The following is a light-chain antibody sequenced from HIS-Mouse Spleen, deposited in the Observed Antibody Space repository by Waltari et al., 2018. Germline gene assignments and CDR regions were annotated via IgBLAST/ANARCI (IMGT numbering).Light chain of an antibody. CDR1: SGINVGTYR. CDR3: MIWHSSAWV. CDR2: YKSDSDK. V-gene: IGLV5-45*03. Sequence: QAVLTQPSSLSASPGASASLTCTLRSGINVGTYRIYWYQQKPGSPPQYLLRYKSDSDKQQGSGVPSRFSGSKDASDNVGILLISGLQSEDEADYYCMIWHSSAWVFGGGTKLTVL. J-gene: IGLJ3*02.